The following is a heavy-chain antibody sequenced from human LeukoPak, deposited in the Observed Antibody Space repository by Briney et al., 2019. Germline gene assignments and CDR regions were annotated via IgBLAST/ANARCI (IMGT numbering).Heavy chain of an antibody. V-gene: IGHV1-2*02. D-gene: IGHD4-17*01. Sequence: ASVKVSCKASGYTFTGYYMHWVRQAPGQGLEWMGWINPNSGGTNSAQKFQGRVTMTRDTSISTAYMELSRLRSDDTAVYYCARDWFQLRSGGEPPYYYMDVWGKGTTVTVSS. CDR3: ARDWFQLRSGGEPPYYYMDV. CDR1: GYTFTGYY. J-gene: IGHJ6*03. CDR2: INPNSGGT.